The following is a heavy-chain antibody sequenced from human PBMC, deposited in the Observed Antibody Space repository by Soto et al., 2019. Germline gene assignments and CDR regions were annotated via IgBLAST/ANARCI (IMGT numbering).Heavy chain of an antibody. Sequence: QLQLQESGPGLVKPSETLSLTCTVSGGSISSSSYYWGWIRQPPGRGLEWIGSIYYSGSTYYNPSLKSRVTISVDTSKNQFSLKLSSVTAADTAVYYSARSIYGSGSYYNGGHFDYWGQGTLVTVSS. D-gene: IGHD3-10*01. V-gene: IGHV4-39*01. CDR1: GGSISSSSYY. J-gene: IGHJ4*02. CDR3: ARSIYGSGSYYNGGHFDY. CDR2: IYYSGST.